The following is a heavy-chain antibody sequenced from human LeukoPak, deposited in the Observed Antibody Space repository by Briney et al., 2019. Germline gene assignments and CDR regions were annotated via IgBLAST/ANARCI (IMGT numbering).Heavy chain of an antibody. J-gene: IGHJ4*02. V-gene: IGHV3-43D*04. CDR2: ISWDGGST. CDR3: AKESPPYDFWSGYYTRGYFDY. D-gene: IGHD3-3*01. CDR1: GFTFDDYA. Sequence: GGSLRLSCAASGFTFDDYAMHWVRQAPGKGLEWVSLISWDGGSTYYADSVKGRFTISRDNSKNSLYLQMNSLRAEDTALYYCAKESPPYDFWSGYYTRGYFDYGGQGTLVTVSS.